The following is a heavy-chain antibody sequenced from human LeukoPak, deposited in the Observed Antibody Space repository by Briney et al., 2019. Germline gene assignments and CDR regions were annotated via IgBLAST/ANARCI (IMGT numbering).Heavy chain of an antibody. CDR1: GGSISSYY. CDR3: ARRYRFGELSFWFDP. J-gene: IGHJ5*02. D-gene: IGHD3-10*01. Sequence: RTSETLSLTCTVSGGSISSYYWSWIRQPPGKGLEWIGYIYYSGSTNYNPSLKSRVTISVDTSKNQFSLKLSSVTAADTAVYYCARRYRFGELSFWFDPWGQGTLVTVSS. CDR2: IYYSGST. V-gene: IGHV4-59*12.